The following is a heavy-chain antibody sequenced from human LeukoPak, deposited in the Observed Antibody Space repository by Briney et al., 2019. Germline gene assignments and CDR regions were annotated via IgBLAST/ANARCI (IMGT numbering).Heavy chain of an antibody. CDR3: ARGPITMVRGVLPALYWFDP. J-gene: IGHJ5*02. Sequence: SETLSLTCAVSGYSISSGYYWGWIRQPPGKGLEWIGSIYHSGNTYYNPSLKSRVTISVDTSKNQFSPKLSSVTAADTAVYYCARGPITMVRGVLPALYWFDPWGQGTLVTVSS. D-gene: IGHD3-10*01. CDR2: IYHSGNT. V-gene: IGHV4-38-2*01. CDR1: GYSISSGYY.